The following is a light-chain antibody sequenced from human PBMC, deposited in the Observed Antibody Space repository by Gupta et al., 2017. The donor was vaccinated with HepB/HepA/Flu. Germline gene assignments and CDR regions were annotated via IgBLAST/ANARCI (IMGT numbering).Light chain of an antibody. J-gene: IGKJ1*01. CDR3: QQYNNYLWT. Sequence: DIQLTQSPSTLSASVGDRVTSTYRASQSISNWLAWYQQKPGKAPKFLIYKASSLASGVLSRFSGSRSVTXFTLTIXIILPDDFVTYYFQQYNNYLWTFGXGTKVEIK. V-gene: IGKV1-5*03. CDR1: QSISNW. CDR2: KAS.